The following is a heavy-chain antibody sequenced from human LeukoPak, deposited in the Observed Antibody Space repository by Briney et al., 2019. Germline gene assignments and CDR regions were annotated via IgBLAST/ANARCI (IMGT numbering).Heavy chain of an antibody. J-gene: IGHJ4*02. CDR1: VDTFSSYA. D-gene: IGHD2-15*01. CDR2: IIPIFGTA. CDR3: ARTGVAALSFDY. V-gene: IGHV1-69*13. Sequence: ASVKVSCKASVDTFSSYAISWVRQAPGQGLEWMGGIIPIFGTANYAQKFQGRVTITADESTSTAYMELSSLRSEDTAVYFCARTGVAALSFDYWGQGTLVTVSS.